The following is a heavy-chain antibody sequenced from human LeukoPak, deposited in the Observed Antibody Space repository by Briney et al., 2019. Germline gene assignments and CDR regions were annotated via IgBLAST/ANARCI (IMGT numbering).Heavy chain of an antibody. Sequence: ASVKVSCKASGYTFTGYYMHWVRQAPGQGLEWMGWINPNSGGTNYAQKLQGRVTMTTDTSTSTAYMELRSLRSDDTAVYYCARVDSSGPSSEDYWGQGTLVTVSS. CDR3: ARVDSSGPSSEDY. V-gene: IGHV1-2*02. CDR2: INPNSGGT. D-gene: IGHD3-22*01. CDR1: GYTFTGYY. J-gene: IGHJ4*02.